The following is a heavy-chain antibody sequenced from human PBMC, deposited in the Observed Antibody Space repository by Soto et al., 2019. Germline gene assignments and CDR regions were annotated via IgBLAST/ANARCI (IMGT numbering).Heavy chain of an antibody. J-gene: IGHJ4*01. CDR3: ARVPSSSGRAHFDS. CDR2: ISYDGSNK. CDR1: GFTFSSYA. D-gene: IGHD2-15*01. Sequence: QVQLVESGGGVVQPGRSLRLSCAASGFTFSSYAMHWVRQAPGKGLEWVAVISYDGSNKYYADSVKGRFTISRDNSKNTLYLQMNSLRAEDTAVYYCARVPSSSGRAHFDSWGHGTLVTVSS. V-gene: IGHV3-30-3*01.